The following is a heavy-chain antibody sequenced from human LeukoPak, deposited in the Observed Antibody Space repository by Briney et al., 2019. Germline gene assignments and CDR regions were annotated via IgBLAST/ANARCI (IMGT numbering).Heavy chain of an antibody. Sequence: SETLSLTCTVSGGSISSYYWSWIRQPPGKGLEWVGYIYYSGSTNYNPSLKSRVTISVDTSKDQFSLKLSSVTAADTAVYYCARYVWGSYPTFEDYWGQGTLVTVPS. CDR1: GGSISSYY. CDR2: IYYSGST. V-gene: IGHV4-59*01. CDR3: ARYVWGSYPTFEDY. J-gene: IGHJ4*02. D-gene: IGHD3-16*02.